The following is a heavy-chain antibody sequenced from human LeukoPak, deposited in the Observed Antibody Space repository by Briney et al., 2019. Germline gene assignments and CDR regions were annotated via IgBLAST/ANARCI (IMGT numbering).Heavy chain of an antibody. CDR2: ISYDGSNK. V-gene: IGHV3-30*18. Sequence: PGGSLRLSCAASGFTFSSYGMHWVRQAPGKGLEWVAVISYDGSNKYYVDSVKGRFTISRDNSKNTLYLQMNSLRTEDTAVYYCAKDRGGWTYYAMDVWGQGTMVTVSS. J-gene: IGHJ6*02. CDR1: GFTFSSYG. CDR3: AKDRGGWTYYAMDV. D-gene: IGHD6-19*01.